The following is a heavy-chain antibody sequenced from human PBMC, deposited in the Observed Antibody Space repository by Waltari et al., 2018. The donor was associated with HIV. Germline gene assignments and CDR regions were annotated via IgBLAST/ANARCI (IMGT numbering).Heavy chain of an antibody. J-gene: IGHJ2*01. CDR3: ARLGGLMVYSIQYWSFDL. CDR1: GGSIRSGDYY. CDR2: IHYSGST. D-gene: IGHD2-8*01. V-gene: IGHV4-30-4*01. Sequence: QMQLQESGPGLVKPSQTLSLSCTVSGGSIRSGDYYWSWIRQPPGKGLEWIGYIHYSGSTYYNPSLKSRVTVSVDRSQNQFSLKLTSVTAADTAVYYCARLGGLMVYSIQYWSFDLWGRGTPITVSS.